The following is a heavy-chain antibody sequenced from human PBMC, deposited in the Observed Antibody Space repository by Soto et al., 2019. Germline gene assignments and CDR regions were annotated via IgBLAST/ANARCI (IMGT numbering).Heavy chain of an antibody. V-gene: IGHV3-9*01. D-gene: IGHD3-22*01. CDR2: ISWNSGSI. CDR3: AKKMYYYDSSGYPGGAFDI. CDR1: GFTFDDYA. J-gene: IGHJ3*02. Sequence: QPGGSLRLSCAASGFTFDDYAMHWVRQAPGKGLEWVSGISWNSGSIGYADSVKGRFTISRDNAKNSLYLQMNSLRAEDTALYYCAKKMYYYDSSGYPGGAFDIWGQGTMVTVSS.